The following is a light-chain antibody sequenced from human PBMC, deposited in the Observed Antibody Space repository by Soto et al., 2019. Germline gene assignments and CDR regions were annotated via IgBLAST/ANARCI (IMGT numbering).Light chain of an antibody. Sequence: EIVVTQSPVTLYVSPGQTATLSCRASQNVFTNLAWYQVKPCQAPRLLIYGASTRATGIPVRFSGSGSGTDFTLPSHSLQSEDFAVYYCQQYNQWLTFGGGTKVEIK. CDR1: QNVFTN. J-gene: IGKJ4*01. V-gene: IGKV3-15*01. CDR3: QQYNQWLT. CDR2: GAS.